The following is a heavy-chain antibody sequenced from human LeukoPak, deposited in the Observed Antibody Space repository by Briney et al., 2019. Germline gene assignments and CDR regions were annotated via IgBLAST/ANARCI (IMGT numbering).Heavy chain of an antibody. CDR3: AKDGGSYLNWIDP. J-gene: IGHJ5*02. V-gene: IGHV3-30*04. CDR2: ISYDGSSK. D-gene: IGHD1-26*01. Sequence: GGSLRLSCAASGFTFSYYTMHWVRQAPGKGLEWVAVISYDGSSKYYADSVKGRFTISRDNSKNTLHLQMNSLRAEDTAVYYCAKDGGSYLNWIDPWGQGTLVTVSS. CDR1: GFTFSYYT.